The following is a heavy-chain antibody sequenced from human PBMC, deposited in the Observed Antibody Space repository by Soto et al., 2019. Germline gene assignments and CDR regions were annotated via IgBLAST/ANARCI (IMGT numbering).Heavy chain of an antibody. Sequence: GASVKVSCKASGFTFTSSAVQWVRQARGQRLEWIGWIVVGSGNTNYAQKFQERVTITRDMSTSTAYMELSSLRSEDTAVYYCAAPTRTRGDYYYYGMDVWGQGTTVTSP. D-gene: IGHD3-10*01. CDR1: GFTFTSSA. CDR2: IVVGSGNT. J-gene: IGHJ6*02. CDR3: AAPTRTRGDYYYYGMDV. V-gene: IGHV1-58*01.